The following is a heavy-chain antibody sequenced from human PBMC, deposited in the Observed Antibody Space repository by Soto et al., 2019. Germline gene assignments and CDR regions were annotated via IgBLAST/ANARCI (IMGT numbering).Heavy chain of an antibody. D-gene: IGHD3-22*01. CDR2: IYHSGST. V-gene: IGHV4-30-2*01. CDR3: DIVRFRRDSSGYYPLAFDY. Sequence: QLQLQESGSGLLKPSQTLSLTCAVSGGSISRGGYSWSWIRQPPGKGLEWIGYIYHSGSTYYNPSFNSRVTISVDRSKNQFSLKQSSVTAADTAVYYCDIVRFRRDSSGYYPLAFDYWGQGTLVTVS. J-gene: IGHJ4*02. CDR1: GGSISRGGYS.